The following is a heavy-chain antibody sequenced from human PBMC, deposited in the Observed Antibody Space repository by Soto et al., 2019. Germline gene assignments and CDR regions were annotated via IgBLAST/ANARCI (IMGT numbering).Heavy chain of an antibody. CDR3: ARKDKSGYFNWFDP. D-gene: IGHD3-22*01. V-gene: IGHV5-51*01. J-gene: IGHJ5*02. CDR2: IFPSDSGT. CDR1: GYKFTSSW. Sequence: PGESLKISCRTSGYKFTSSWIAWVRQMPGKGLEWMGIIFPSDSGTRYSPSFQGQVTISADRSTSTLFLQWASLKASDTAVYFCARKDKSGYFNWFDPWGQGTMVTVSS.